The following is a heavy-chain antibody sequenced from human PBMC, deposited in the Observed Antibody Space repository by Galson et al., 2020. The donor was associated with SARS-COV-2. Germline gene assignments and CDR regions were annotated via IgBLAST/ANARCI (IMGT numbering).Heavy chain of an antibody. V-gene: IGHV3-30*04. CDR2: ISYDGSNK. J-gene: IGHJ4*02. D-gene: IGHD3-10*01. CDR1: GFTFSSYA. Sequence: GGSLRLSCAASGFTFSSYAMHWVRQAPGKGLEWVAVISYDGSNKYYADSVKGRFTISRDNSKNTLYLQMNSLRAEDTAVYYCAREALRITMVQGDIDYWGQGTLVTVSS. CDR3: AREALRITMVQGDIDY.